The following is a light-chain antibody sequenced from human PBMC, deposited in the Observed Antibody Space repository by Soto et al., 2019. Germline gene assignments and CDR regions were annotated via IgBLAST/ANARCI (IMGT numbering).Light chain of an antibody. CDR3: QQSYSAHPWT. Sequence: AIRMTQSPSSLSASLRDRVTMSCRASQGIRNDLAWYQQKAGKAPKLLIFASSNLQSGVPSRFSGSGSGTDFTLPINNLQPEDLATYYCQQSYSAHPWTFGQGTKVDIK. V-gene: IGKV1-6*01. CDR1: QGIRND. CDR2: ASS. J-gene: IGKJ1*01.